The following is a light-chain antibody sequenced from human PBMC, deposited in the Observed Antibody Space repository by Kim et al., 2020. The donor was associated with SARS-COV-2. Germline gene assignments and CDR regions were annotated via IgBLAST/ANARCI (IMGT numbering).Light chain of an antibody. J-gene: IGKJ4*01. Sequence: AIQLTQSPSSLSASVGDRVTFTCRASQGISSALAWYQQKPRKAPKLLIYDASSLESGVPSRFSGSGSGTDFTLTIRSLQPEDFATYYCQQFNSFPPLLTFGGGTKVDIK. V-gene: IGKV1-13*02. CDR3: QQFNSFPPLLT. CDR2: DAS. CDR1: QGISSA.